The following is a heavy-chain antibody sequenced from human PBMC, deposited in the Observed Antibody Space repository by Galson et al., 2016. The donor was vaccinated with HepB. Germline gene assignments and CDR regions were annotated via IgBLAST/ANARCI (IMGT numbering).Heavy chain of an antibody. D-gene: IGHD3-16*02. CDR2: AYWDDDM. CDR1: GFSLDTSGVG. V-gene: IGHV2-5*02. CDR3: AHRGGSTIVRNGTVISDAWDTGVFDV. J-gene: IGHJ3*01. Sequence: PALVTPTQTLTLTCTFSGFSLDTSGVGVGWIRQPPGKALECLAIAYWDDDMRYSPSLKSRLIVTKDTSRNQVVLTMTNMDPVDTGTYFCAHRGGSTIVRNGTVISDAWDTGVFDVWGQGTVVTVSS.